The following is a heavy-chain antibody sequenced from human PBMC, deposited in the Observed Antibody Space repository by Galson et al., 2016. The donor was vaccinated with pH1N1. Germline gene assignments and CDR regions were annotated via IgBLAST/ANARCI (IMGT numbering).Heavy chain of an antibody. CDR3: AGLLTGLTNYYYYFDS. CDR2: INPVFGTA. CDR1: GGTFSNYA. J-gene: IGHJ4*02. Sequence: SVKVSCKASGGTFSNYAISWVRQAPGQGLEWMGGINPVFGTANYGQKFQGRVTITADKSTSTADMELSSLRSEDTAIYYCAGLLTGLTNYYYYFDSWGQGTLVTVSS. V-gene: IGHV1-69*06. D-gene: IGHD3-22*01.